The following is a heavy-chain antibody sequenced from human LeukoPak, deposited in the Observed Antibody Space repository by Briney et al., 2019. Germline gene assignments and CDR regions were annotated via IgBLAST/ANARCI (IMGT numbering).Heavy chain of an antibody. D-gene: IGHD5-12*01. CDR1: GGTFSSYA. CDR3: ARAPSSGYDDPDFDY. CDR2: IIPNFGTA. J-gene: IGHJ4*02. V-gene: IGHV1-69*05. Sequence: SVKVSCKASGGTFSSYAISWVRQAPGQGLEWMGGIIPNFGTANYAQKFQGRVTITTDESTSTAYMELSSLRSEDTAVYYCARAPSSGYDDPDFDYWGQGTLVTVSS.